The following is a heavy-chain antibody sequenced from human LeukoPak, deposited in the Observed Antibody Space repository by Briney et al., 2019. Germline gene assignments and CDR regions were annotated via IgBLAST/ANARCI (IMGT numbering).Heavy chain of an antibody. D-gene: IGHD3-3*01. CDR2: IISSSSPI. Sequence: GGSLRLSCAASGFNFNNYGMNWVRQAPGKGLEWVSYIISSSSPIYYADSVKGRFTISRDNAKNSLYLQMNSLRAEDTAVYYCARDSLRFLPYAFDIWGQGTMVTVSS. J-gene: IGHJ3*02. CDR1: GFNFNNYG. CDR3: ARDSLRFLPYAFDI. V-gene: IGHV3-48*01.